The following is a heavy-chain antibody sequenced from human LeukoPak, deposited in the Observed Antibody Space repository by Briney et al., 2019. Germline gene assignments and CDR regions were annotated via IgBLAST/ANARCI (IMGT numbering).Heavy chain of an antibody. D-gene: IGHD1-26*01. Sequence: PGGSLRLSCAASGFTFSSYAMSWVRQAPGKGLEWVSAISGSGGSTYYADSVKGRFTISRDNSKNTLYLQMNSLRAEDTAVYYCAKYGGVGAIGYYGMDVWGQGTTVTVSS. CDR3: AKYGGVGAIGYYGMDV. J-gene: IGHJ6*02. V-gene: IGHV3-23*01. CDR2: ISGSGGST. CDR1: GFTFSSYA.